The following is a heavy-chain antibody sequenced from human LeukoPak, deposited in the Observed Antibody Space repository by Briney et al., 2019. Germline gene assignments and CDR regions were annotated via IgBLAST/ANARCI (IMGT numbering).Heavy chain of an antibody. CDR2: ISYDGSNK. V-gene: IGHV3-33*05. J-gene: IGHJ4*02. Sequence: GGSLRLSCAAAGFSFISSGMHWVRQAPGKGLEWVAVISYDGSNKYYADSVKGRFTISRDNSKNTLYLQMNSLRAEDTAVYYCARGGGYDPFDYWGQGTLVTVSS. CDR3: ARGGGYDPFDY. CDR1: GFSFISSG. D-gene: IGHD5-12*01.